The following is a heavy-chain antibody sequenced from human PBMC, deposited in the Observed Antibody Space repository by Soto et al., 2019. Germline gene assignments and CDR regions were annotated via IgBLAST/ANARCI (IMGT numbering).Heavy chain of an antibody. D-gene: IGHD6-19*01. CDR1: GGSISTNY. V-gene: IGHV4-59*01. CDR3: ARYRRGTGWYYLDY. J-gene: IGHJ4*02. CDR2: MSYSGST. Sequence: PSETLSLTCTASGGSISTNYWSWIRQPPGKRLEWIGYMSYSGSTNYNPSLKSRVTMSVDRSKNQFSLALTSVTAADTAVYFCARYRRGTGWYYLDYWGQGILVTVSS.